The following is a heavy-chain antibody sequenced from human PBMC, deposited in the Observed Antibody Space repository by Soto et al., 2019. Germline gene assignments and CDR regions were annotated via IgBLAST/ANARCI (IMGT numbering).Heavy chain of an antibody. V-gene: IGHV3-15*01. CDR2: IKSKTDGGTT. J-gene: IGHJ4*02. CDR1: GFTFSNAW. Sequence: GGSLRLSCAASGFTFSNAWMSWVRQAPGQGLEWVGRIKSKTDGGTTDYAAPVKGRFTISRDDSKNTLYLQMNSLKTEDTAVYYCTTEGNYYDSSGYYYFDYRGQGTLVTVSS. CDR3: TTEGNYYDSSGYYYFDY. D-gene: IGHD3-22*01.